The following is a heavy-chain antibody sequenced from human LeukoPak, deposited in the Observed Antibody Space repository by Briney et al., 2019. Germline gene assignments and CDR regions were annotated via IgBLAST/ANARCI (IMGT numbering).Heavy chain of an antibody. D-gene: IGHD3-10*01. CDR1: GGSISSYY. CDR2: IYTSGST. Sequence: SETLSLTCTVSGGSISSYYWSWIRQPAGKGLEWIGRIYTSGSTNYNPSLKSRVTISVDTSKNQFSLKLSSVTAADTAVYYCARAPSAGSYSFYYFDYWGQGTLVTVSS. J-gene: IGHJ4*02. CDR3: ARAPSAGSYSFYYFDY. V-gene: IGHV4-4*07.